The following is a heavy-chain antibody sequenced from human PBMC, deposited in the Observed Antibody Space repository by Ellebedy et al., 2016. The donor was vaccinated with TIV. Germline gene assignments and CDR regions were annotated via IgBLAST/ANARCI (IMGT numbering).Heavy chain of an antibody. CDR2: INPNSGGT. CDR3: ARGLSVLGYCSSTSCPHY. CDR1: GYTFTGYY. V-gene: IGHV1-2*02. D-gene: IGHD2-2*01. Sequence: ASVKVSXKASGYTFTGYYMHWVRQAPGQGLEWMGWINPNSGGTNYAQKFQGRVTMTRDTSISTAYMELSRLRSDDTAVYYCARGLSVLGYCSSTSCPHYWGQGTLVTVSS. J-gene: IGHJ4*02.